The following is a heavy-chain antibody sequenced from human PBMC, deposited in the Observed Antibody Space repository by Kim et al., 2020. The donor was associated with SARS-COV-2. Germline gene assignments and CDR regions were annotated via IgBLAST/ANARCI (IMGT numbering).Heavy chain of an antibody. CDR1: GFILSNYT. J-gene: IGHJ4*02. D-gene: IGHD2-2*01. Sequence: GGSLRLSCAASGFILSNYTMHWVRQAPGKGLVWVSGLNSDGIRRTYADSVKGRFTISRDNARNTLYLQMNSLTGEDTAVYYCARQWNVPGDYWGQGTLVTVSS. CDR3: ARQWNVPGDY. CDR2: LNSDGIRR. V-gene: IGHV3-74*01.